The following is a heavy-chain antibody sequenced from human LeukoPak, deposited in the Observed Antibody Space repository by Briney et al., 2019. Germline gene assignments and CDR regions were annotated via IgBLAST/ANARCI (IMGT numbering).Heavy chain of an antibody. CDR2: IYYSGST. Sequence: PSETLSLTCTVSGGSISSYYWSWIRQPPGKGLEWIGYIYYSGSTNYNPSLKSRVTISVDTSKNQFSLKLSSVTAADTAVYYCARIDYYDSSGYSREGYYWGQGTLVTVSS. V-gene: IGHV4-59*01. CDR3: ARIDYYDSSGYSREGYY. J-gene: IGHJ4*02. D-gene: IGHD3-22*01. CDR1: GGSISSYY.